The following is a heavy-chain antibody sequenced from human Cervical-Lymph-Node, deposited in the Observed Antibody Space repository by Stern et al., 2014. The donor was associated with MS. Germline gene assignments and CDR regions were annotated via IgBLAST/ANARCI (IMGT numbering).Heavy chain of an antibody. CDR2: ISWNSGRI. J-gene: IGHJ1*01. CDR1: GFTFDDYA. CDR3: VKGTYYYYGSGYTYFYH. V-gene: IGHV3-9*01. D-gene: IGHD3-22*01. Sequence: EVQLVESGGGLVQPGRSLRLSCAASGFTFDDYAMHWVRQAPGKGLEWVSGISWNSGRIGYADSVKGRFTISRDNAKNSLYLQMNSLRAEDTALYYCVKGTYYYYGSGYTYFYHWGQGTPVTVSS.